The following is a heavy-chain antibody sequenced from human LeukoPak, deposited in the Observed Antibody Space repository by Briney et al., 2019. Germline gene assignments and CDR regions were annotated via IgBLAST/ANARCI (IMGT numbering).Heavy chain of an antibody. V-gene: IGHV3-30-3*01. J-gene: IGHJ4*02. D-gene: IGHD3-10*01. CDR1: GFTFSSYA. CDR2: ISYNGSNK. Sequence: GGSLRLSCAASGFTFSSYAMHWVRQAPGKGLEWVAVISYNGSNKYYADSVKGRFTISRDNSKNTLYLQMNSLRAEDTAVYYCARDLWVRGVIGGVAGTACNCPDYWGQGTLVTVSS. CDR3: ARDLWVRGVIGGVAGTACNCPDY.